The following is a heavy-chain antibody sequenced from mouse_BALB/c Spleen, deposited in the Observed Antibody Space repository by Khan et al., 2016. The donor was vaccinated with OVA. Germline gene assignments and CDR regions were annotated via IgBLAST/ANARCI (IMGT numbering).Heavy chain of an antibody. CDR3: LSAGYGFVAY. Sequence: QVQLQQSGAELVRPGTSVKVSCKASGYAFTDYLIEWLKQRPGQGLEWIGVINPGSGGANYNEKFKDKATLTADKSSNTAYMQLTSLTSDDSAVYFCLSAGYGFVAYWGPGTLVTVSA. J-gene: IGHJ3*01. CDR2: INPGSGGA. CDR1: GYAFTDYL. V-gene: IGHV1-54*01. D-gene: IGHD1-2*01.